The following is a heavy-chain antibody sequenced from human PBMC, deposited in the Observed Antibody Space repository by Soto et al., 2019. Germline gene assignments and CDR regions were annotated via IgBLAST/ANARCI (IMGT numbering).Heavy chain of an antibody. V-gene: IGHV4-30-4*01. D-gene: IGHD3-16*01. CDR2: IYFSGST. Sequence: SETLSLTCKVSGVSITGGEYCWSWVRQSQGKGLEWIGYIYFSGSTSYNPSLKSRATISIDTSKSQFSLKLSSVTAADTAVYYCVRDYELSRSYYLGMDVWGRGTTVT. J-gene: IGHJ6*02. CDR1: GVSITGGEYC. CDR3: VRDYELSRSYYLGMDV.